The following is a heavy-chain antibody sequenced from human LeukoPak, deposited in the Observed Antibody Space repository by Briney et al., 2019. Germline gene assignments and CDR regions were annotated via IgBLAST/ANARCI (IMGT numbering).Heavy chain of an antibody. Sequence: GGSLRLSCAASGFTFSSYAMRWVRQAPGKGLEWVAVISYDGSNKYYADSVKGRFTISRDNSKNTLYLQMNSLRAEDTAVYYCARDREGGYNYDAFDIWGQGTMVTVSS. CDR1: GFTFSSYA. J-gene: IGHJ3*02. CDR3: ARDREGGYNYDAFDI. D-gene: IGHD5-24*01. CDR2: ISYDGSNK. V-gene: IGHV3-30-3*01.